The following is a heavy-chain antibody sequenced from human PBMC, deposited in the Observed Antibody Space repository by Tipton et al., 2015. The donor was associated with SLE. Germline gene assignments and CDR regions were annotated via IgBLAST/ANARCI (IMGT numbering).Heavy chain of an antibody. J-gene: IGHJ4*02. D-gene: IGHD2-15*01. Sequence: TLSLTCSVSGVSISSYYWSWIRQPAGKGLEWIGRLYTSGTTNYNPSLKSRVTMSVDTSKNQFSLQLSSVTAADTAMYYCARNKATPDHWGQGTLATVSS. CDR1: GVSISSYY. CDR2: LYTSGTT. V-gene: IGHV4-4*07. CDR3: ARNKATPDH.